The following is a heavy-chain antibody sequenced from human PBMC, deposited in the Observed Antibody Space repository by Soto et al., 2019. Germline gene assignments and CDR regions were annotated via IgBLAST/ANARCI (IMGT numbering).Heavy chain of an antibody. J-gene: IGHJ4*02. V-gene: IGHV1-18*04. CDR2: VSADSGRT. CDR3: ARDFPSGAPFFDY. D-gene: IGHD3-16*01. CDR1: GYSFTAYG. Sequence: SSVKGSCKSPGYSFTAYGISWVRRAPGQGLEWIGWVSADSGRTNYARNIQGGVIMTRDRATATAYMELRSLRSDDTAVYYCARDFPSGAPFFDYWGQGTLVTVSS.